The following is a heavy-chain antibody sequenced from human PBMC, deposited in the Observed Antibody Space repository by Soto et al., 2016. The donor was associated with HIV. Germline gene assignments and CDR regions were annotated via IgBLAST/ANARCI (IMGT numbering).Heavy chain of an antibody. D-gene: IGHD2-8*02. V-gene: IGHV3-20*04. CDR2: IKWNAETT. CDR3: ARDGQDCSGDICYIEN. Sequence: EVQLVESGGGVVRPGGSLRLSCAASGFNFDDFAMSWVRQVPGKGLEWVSGIKWNAETTAYADSVRGRFTISRDNAKNSVTLQMTSLRVEDTALYYCARDGQDCSGDICYIENWGQGTLVTVSS. CDR1: GFNFDDFA. J-gene: IGHJ4*02.